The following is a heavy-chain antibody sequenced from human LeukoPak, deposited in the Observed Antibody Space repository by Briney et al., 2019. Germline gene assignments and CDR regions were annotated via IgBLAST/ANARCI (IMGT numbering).Heavy chain of an antibody. CDR1: GFFFNTYW. V-gene: IGHV3-74*01. J-gene: IGHJ4*02. CDR3: AREGSLEYYFDY. CDR2: INSDGSKT. D-gene: IGHD3-10*01. Sequence: GGSLRLFCAASGFFFNTYWMHWVRQAPGKGLVWVSRINSDGSKTSHADSVKGRFTISRDNAKNTLYLQMNGLRAEDTAVYYCAREGSLEYYFDYWGRGTLVTVSS.